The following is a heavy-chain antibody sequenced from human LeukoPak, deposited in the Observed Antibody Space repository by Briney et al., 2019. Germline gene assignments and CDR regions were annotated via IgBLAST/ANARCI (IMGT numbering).Heavy chain of an antibody. CDR2: VYYSGST. CDR1: GGSISSYY. D-gene: IGHD2-2*01. V-gene: IGHV4-59*01. Sequence: KPSETLSLTCTVSGGSISSYYWSWIRQPPGKGLEWIGYVYYSGSTNYNPSLQSRVSISVDTSKNLSSLRSSSVTAADTAVYYCARADCTVASCYAWRDAFHIWGQGTMVSVSS. J-gene: IGHJ3*02. CDR3: ARADCTVASCYAWRDAFHI.